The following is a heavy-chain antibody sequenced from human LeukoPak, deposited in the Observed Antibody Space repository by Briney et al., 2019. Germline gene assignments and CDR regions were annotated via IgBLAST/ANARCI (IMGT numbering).Heavy chain of an antibody. Sequence: PGGSLRLSCAASGFTFSSYAMHWVRQAPGKGLEWVAVISYDGSNKYYADSVKGRFIISRDNAKNSLYLQMNSLRVEDTAVYYCATSGWSLRTPFDYWGQGTPVTVSS. D-gene: IGHD5/OR15-5a*01. CDR2: ISYDGSNK. CDR3: ATSGWSLRTPFDY. CDR1: GFTFSSYA. J-gene: IGHJ4*02. V-gene: IGHV3-30-3*01.